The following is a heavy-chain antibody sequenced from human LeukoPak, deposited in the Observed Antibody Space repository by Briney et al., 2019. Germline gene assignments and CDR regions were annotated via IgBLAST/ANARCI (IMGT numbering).Heavy chain of an antibody. Sequence: GGSLRLSCAASGFTFSSYGMSWVRQAPGKGLEWVSAISGSGGSTYYADSVKGRFTISRDNSKNTLYLQMNSLRAEDTAVYYCAKADTAMVLGYWGQGTLVTVSS. J-gene: IGHJ4*02. CDR2: ISGSGGST. CDR1: GFTFSSYG. V-gene: IGHV3-23*01. D-gene: IGHD5-18*01. CDR3: AKADTAMVLGY.